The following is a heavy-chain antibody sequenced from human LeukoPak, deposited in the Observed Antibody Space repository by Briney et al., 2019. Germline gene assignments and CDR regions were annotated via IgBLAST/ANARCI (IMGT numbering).Heavy chain of an antibody. CDR1: GGSFSGYY. CDR2: INHSGST. J-gene: IGHJ3*02. D-gene: IGHD3-22*01. V-gene: IGHV4-34*01. Sequence: SETLSLTCAVYGGSFSGYYWSWIRQPPGKGLEWIGEINHSGSTNYNPSLKSRVTMSVDTSKNQFSLKLSSVTAADTAVYYCARKDSSGYSSAFDIWGQGTMVTVSS. CDR3: ARKDSSGYSSAFDI.